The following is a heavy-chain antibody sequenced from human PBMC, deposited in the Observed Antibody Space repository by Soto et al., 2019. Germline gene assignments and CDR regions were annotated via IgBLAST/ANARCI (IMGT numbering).Heavy chain of an antibody. Sequence: SVKASCKASGITFTSSPVQWVRQARGQRLEWIGWTVVGSGNTNSAQKFHEKVTITGDMSTSTAYIELSSLRSEETGVYYCAADPLYCDFDYWGQGNLVTGSS. CDR3: AADPLYCDFDY. J-gene: IGHJ4*02. CDR1: GITFTSSP. CDR2: TVVGSGNT. V-gene: IGHV1-58*01. D-gene: IGHD1-26*01.